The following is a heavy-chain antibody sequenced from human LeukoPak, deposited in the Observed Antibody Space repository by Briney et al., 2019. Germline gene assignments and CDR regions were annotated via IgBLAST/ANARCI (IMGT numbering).Heavy chain of an antibody. D-gene: IGHD3-10*01. CDR2: IYSGGST. V-gene: IGHV3-66*01. Sequence: GGSLRLSCAAPGFTVSSNCMSWVRQAPGKGLEWVSVIYSGGSTYYADSVKGRFTISRDNSKNTLYLQMNSLGAEDTAVYYCARAARLLWFGELSTPYYFDYWGQGTLVTVSS. CDR3: ARAARLLWFGELSTPYYFDY. J-gene: IGHJ4*02. CDR1: GFTVSSNC.